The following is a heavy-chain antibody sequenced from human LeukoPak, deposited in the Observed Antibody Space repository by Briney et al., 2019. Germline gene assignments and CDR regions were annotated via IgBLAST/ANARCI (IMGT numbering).Heavy chain of an antibody. Sequence: LRASVKVSCTASGGTFSSYAISWVRQAPGQGLEWMGGIIPIFGTANYAQKFQGRVTITADESTSTAYMELSSLRSEDTAVYYCARFGGPGYGPELSDDYWGQGTLVTVSS. D-gene: IGHD3-16*01. V-gene: IGHV1-69*13. CDR1: GGTFSSYA. CDR2: IIPIFGTA. CDR3: ARFGGPGYGPELSDDY. J-gene: IGHJ4*02.